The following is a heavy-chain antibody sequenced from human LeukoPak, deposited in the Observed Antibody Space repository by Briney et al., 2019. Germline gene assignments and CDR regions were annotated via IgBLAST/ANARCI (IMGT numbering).Heavy chain of an antibody. J-gene: IGHJ4*02. Sequence: ASVKVSCKTSGYAFTNYDINWVRQAPGQGLEWMGWMHPDNGNTGYAQKFQGRVTMTRNTSITTAYMELRSLRSDDTAVYYCAREYRHQPDWGQGTLVTVSS. CDR1: GYAFTNYD. V-gene: IGHV1-8*01. CDR3: AREYRHQPD. D-gene: IGHD5-12*01. CDR2: MHPDNGNT.